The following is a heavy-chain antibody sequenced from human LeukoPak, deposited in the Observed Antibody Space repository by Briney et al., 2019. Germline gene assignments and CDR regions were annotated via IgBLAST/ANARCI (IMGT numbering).Heavy chain of an antibody. CDR3: ARRKGYCSSTSCPHDAFDI. Sequence: SVKVSCKASGGTCSSYTISWVRQAPGQGLEWMGRIIPILGIANYAQKFQGRVTITADKSTSTAYMELSSLRSEDTAVYYCARRKGYCSSTSCPHDAFDIWGQGTMVTVSS. J-gene: IGHJ3*02. CDR1: GGTCSSYT. V-gene: IGHV1-69*02. D-gene: IGHD2-2*01. CDR2: IIPILGIA.